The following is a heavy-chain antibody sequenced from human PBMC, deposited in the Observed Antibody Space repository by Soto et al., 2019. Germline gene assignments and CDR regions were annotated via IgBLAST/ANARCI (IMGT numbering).Heavy chain of an antibody. Sequence: EVQLVESGGGLVKPGGSLRLSCAASGFTFSSYSMNWVRQAPGKGLEWVSSISSSSSYIYYADSVKGRFTISRDNAKNSLYLQRNSLRAEDTAVYYCAREMATIRDYAFDIWGQGTMVTVSS. CDR1: GFTFSSYS. J-gene: IGHJ3*02. D-gene: IGHD5-12*01. CDR2: ISSSSSYI. V-gene: IGHV3-21*01. CDR3: AREMATIRDYAFDI.